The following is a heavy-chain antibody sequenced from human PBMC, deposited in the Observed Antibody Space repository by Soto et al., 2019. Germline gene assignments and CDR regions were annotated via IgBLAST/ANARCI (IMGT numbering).Heavy chain of an antibody. V-gene: IGHV3-21*01. CDR3: ARDDSSGHDAFDI. D-gene: IGHD3-22*01. CDR1: GFTFSSYS. J-gene: IGHJ3*02. Sequence: HGGSLILSCAASGFTFSSYSMNWVRPAPGKGLEWVSSISSSSSYIYYAGSVKGRFTISRDNAKNSLYLQMNSLRAEDTAVYYCARDDSSGHDAFDIWGQGTMVTVS. CDR2: ISSSSSYI.